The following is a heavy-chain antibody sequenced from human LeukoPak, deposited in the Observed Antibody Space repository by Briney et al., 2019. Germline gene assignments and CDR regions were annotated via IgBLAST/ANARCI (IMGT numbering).Heavy chain of an antibody. CDR1: GGSISSYY. J-gene: IGHJ6*02. CDR3: ARHGIVVVPAAAGYYYGMDV. D-gene: IGHD2-2*01. Sequence: SETLSLTCTVSGGSISSYYWSWIRQPPGKGLEWIGYTYYSGSTNYNPSLKSRVTISVDTSKNQFSLKLSSVTAADAAVYYCARHGIVVVPAAAGYYYGMDVWGQGTTVTVSS. V-gene: IGHV4-59*08. CDR2: TYYSGST.